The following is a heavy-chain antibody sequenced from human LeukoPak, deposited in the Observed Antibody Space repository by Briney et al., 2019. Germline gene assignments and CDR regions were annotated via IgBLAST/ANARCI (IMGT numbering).Heavy chain of an antibody. D-gene: IGHD1-14*01. J-gene: IGHJ6*03. CDR1: GYTFTSYD. CDR2: MNPNSGNT. V-gene: IGHV1-8*01. Sequence: ASVKVSCKASGYTFTSYDINWVRQATGQGLEWMGWMNPNSGNTGYAQKFQGRVTMTRNTSISTAYMELSSLRSEDTAVYYCARGGGSGKNYYYYYMGVWGKGTTVTVSS. CDR3: ARGGGSGKNYYYYYMGV.